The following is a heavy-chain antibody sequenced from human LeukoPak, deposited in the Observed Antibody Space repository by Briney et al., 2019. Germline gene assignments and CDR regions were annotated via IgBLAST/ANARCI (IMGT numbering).Heavy chain of an antibody. D-gene: IGHD3-22*01. CDR3: ARDGDSSGGGAFGI. CDR2: INPNSGGT. V-gene: IGHV1-2*04. Sequence: ASVKVSCKASGYTFTGYYMHWVRQAPGQGLEWMGWINPNSGGTNYAQKFQGWVTMTRDTSISTAYMELSRLRSDDTAVYYCARDGDSSGGGAFGIWGQGTMVTVSS. CDR1: GYTFTGYY. J-gene: IGHJ3*02.